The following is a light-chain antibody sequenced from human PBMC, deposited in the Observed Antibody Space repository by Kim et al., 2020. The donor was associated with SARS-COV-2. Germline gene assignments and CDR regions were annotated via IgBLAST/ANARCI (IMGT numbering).Light chain of an antibody. V-gene: IGKV3-20*01. J-gene: IGKJ1*01. CDR2: SAF. Sequence: EIVLTQSPGTLSLSPGERATLSCRASQRISGSYLAWYQHKPGQAPRLVIFSAFSRGTGIPDRFSGSGSGTDFTLTISRLEAEDFAVYYCQQYGASPLTFGQGTKVEIK. CDR3: QQYGASPLT. CDR1: QRISGSY.